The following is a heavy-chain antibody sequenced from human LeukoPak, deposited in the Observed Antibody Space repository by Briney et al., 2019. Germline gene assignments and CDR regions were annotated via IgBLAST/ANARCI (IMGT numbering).Heavy chain of an antibody. J-gene: IGHJ6*02. CDR2: ISAYNGGT. V-gene: IGHV1-18*01. CDR1: GYTFTSYG. D-gene: IGHD3-22*01. CDR3: ARVTMIVVVTPYGMDV. Sequence: GASVTVSCKSSGYTFTSYGISWVRQAPGQGLEWMGWISAYNGGTNYAQKLQGRVTMTTDTSTSKAYMELRSMRSDDTAVYYCARVTMIVVVTPYGMDVWGQGTTVTVSS.